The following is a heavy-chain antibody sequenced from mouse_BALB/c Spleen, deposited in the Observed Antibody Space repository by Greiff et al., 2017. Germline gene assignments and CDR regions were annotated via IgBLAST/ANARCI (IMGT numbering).Heavy chain of an antibody. Sequence: EVNVVESGGGLVQPGGSLRLSCATSGFTFTDYYMSWVRQPPGKALEWLGFIRNKANGYTTEYSASVKGRFTISRDNSQSILYLQMNTLRAEDSATYYCARDSGGSFDVWGAGTTVTVSS. CDR2: IRNKANGYTT. CDR1: GFTFTDYY. V-gene: IGHV7-3*02. CDR3: ARDSGGSFDV. J-gene: IGHJ1*01.